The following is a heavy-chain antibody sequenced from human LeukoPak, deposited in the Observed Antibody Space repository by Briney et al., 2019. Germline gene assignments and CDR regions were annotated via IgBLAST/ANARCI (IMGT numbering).Heavy chain of an antibody. J-gene: IGHJ4*02. V-gene: IGHV1-2*02. CDR2: INPNSGGT. D-gene: IGHD1-26*01. Sequence: ASVKVSCKASEYTFRNYFLHWVRQAPGQGLEWMGWINPNSGGTNYAQKFQGRVTMTRDTSISTAYMELSRLRSDDTAVYYCARANSGSLSFDYWGQGTLVTVSS. CDR1: EYTFRNYF. CDR3: ARANSGSLSFDY.